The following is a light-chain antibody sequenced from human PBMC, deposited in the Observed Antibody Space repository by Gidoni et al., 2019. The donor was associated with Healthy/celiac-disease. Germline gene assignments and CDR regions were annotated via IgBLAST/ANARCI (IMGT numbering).Light chain of an antibody. CDR3: QKYNSAPLT. V-gene: IGKV1-27*01. J-gene: IGKJ4*01. CDR1: QGISNY. CDR2: AAS. Sequence: DIQMTQSPSSLSASVGDRVTTCRASQGISNYLAWYQQKPGTVPKLLIYAASTLQSGVPSRFSGSGSGTDFTLTISSLQPEDVATYYCQKYNSAPLTFGGGTKVEIK.